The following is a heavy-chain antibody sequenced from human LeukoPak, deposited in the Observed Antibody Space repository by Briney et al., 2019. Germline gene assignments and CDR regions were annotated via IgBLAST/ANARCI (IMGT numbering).Heavy chain of an antibody. CDR3: ARVLYSSGWYGEHNWFDP. D-gene: IGHD6-19*01. V-gene: IGHV4-39*07. J-gene: IGHJ5*02. CDR1: GGSISSSVCY. Sequence: SETLSLTCTVSGGSISSSVCYWGWIRQSPGKGLEWIGSIYYSGRTYYNPSLKSRVTMSVDTSKNQFSLKLSSVTAADTAVYYCARVLYSSGWYGEHNWFDPWGQGTLVTVSS. CDR2: IYYSGRT.